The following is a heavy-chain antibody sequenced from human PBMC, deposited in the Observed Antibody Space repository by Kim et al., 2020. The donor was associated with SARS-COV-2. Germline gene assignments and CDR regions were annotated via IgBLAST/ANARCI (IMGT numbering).Heavy chain of an antibody. V-gene: IGHV3-9*01. CDR3: AKDRAGYSSSWYGMDV. D-gene: IGHD6-13*01. Sequence: GGSLRLSCAASGFTFDDYAMHWVRQAPGKGLEWVSGISWNSGSIGYADSVKGRFTISRDNAKNSLYLQMNSLRAEDTALYYCAKDRAGYSSSWYGMDVWG. CDR2: ISWNSGSI. CDR1: GFTFDDYA. J-gene: IGHJ6*01.